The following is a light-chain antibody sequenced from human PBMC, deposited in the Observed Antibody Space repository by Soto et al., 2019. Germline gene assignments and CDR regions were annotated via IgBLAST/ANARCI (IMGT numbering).Light chain of an antibody. CDR3: AAWDDSLNGYV. Sequence: QSVLTQPPSASGTPGQRVTISCSGSSSNIGSNTVNWYQQLPGTAPKLLIYSNNQRPSRVPDRFSGSKSGTSASLAISGLQSEDEADYYCAAWDDSLNGYVFGTGTKV. J-gene: IGLJ1*01. CDR2: SNN. V-gene: IGLV1-44*01. CDR1: SSNIGSNT.